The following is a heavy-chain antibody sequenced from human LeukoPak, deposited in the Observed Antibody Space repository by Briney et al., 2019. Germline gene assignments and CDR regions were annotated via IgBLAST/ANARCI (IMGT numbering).Heavy chain of an antibody. D-gene: IGHD3-22*01. CDR1: GGSISSYY. V-gene: IGHV4-59*01. CDR2: IYYSGST. Sequence: PSETLSLTCTVSGGSISSYYWSWIRQPPGKGLEWIGYIYYSGSTNYNPSLKSRVTISVDTSKNQFSLKLSSVTAADTAVYYCAREFYYDSSGFGYWGQGTPVTVSS. J-gene: IGHJ4*02. CDR3: AREFYYDSSGFGY.